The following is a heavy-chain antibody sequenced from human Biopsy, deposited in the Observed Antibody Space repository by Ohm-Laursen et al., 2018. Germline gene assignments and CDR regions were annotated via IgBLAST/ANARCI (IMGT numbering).Heavy chain of an antibody. V-gene: IGHV3-9*01. J-gene: IGHJ4*02. Sequence: SLRLSCAASGFTFDDHVMHWVRQAPGKGLEWVSGISWDGGSEGYADSVKGRFTISRDNAKNSLFLQMNSLTTEDTALYYRVRGYSSSWSGYLDHWGQGTLVTVFS. CDR2: ISWDGGSE. D-gene: IGHD3-3*01. CDR3: VRGYSSSWSGYLDH. CDR1: GFTFDDHV.